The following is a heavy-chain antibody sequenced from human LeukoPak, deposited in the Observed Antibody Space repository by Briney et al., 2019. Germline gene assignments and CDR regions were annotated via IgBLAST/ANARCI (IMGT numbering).Heavy chain of an antibody. CDR3: ARVQYYYGSESYSADY. V-gene: IGHV3-21*01. Sequence: KPGGSLRLSCAASGFTFSSYSMNWVRQAPGKGLGWVSSISSSSSYIYYADSVKGRFTISRDNAKNSLYLQMNSLRAEDTAVYYCARVQYYYGSESYSADYWGQGTLVTVSS. D-gene: IGHD3-10*01. CDR1: GFTFSSYS. CDR2: ISSSSSYI. J-gene: IGHJ4*02.